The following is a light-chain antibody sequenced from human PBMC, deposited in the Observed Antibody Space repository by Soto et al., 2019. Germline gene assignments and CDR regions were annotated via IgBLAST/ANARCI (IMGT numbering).Light chain of an antibody. CDR2: GAS. J-gene: IGKJ1*01. V-gene: IGKV3-15*01. Sequence: VVMTQSPATLSVSPGEGATLSCRASQKIYNNLAWYQQKPGQAPRLLIYGASTRATGVPARFSGSGSGTEFTLTITSLQSEDFATYYCQHYNSYSEAFGQGTKVELK. CDR3: QHYNSYSEA. CDR1: QKIYNN.